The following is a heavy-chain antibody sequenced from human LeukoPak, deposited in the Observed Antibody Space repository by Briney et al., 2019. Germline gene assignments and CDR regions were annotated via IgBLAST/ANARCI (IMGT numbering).Heavy chain of an antibody. J-gene: IGHJ4*02. V-gene: IGHV1-69*04. CDR2: IIPILGIA. Sequence: SVKVSCKASGGTFSSYAISWVRQAPGQGLEWMGRIIPILGIANYAQKFQGRVTITADRSTSTAYMELSSLRSEDTAVYYCARGDITMVRGVINYWGQGTLVTVSS. CDR3: ARGDITMVRGVINY. D-gene: IGHD3-10*01. CDR1: GGTFSSYA.